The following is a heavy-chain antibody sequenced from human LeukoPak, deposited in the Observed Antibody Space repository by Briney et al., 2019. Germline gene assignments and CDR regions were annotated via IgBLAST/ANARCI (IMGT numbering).Heavy chain of an antibody. CDR3: VRNGRYCLDY. V-gene: IGHV4/OR15-8*01. CDR1: GDFIRSSEW. J-gene: IGHJ4*02. D-gene: IGHD1-14*01. CDR2: FFLSGGP. Sequence: SETLSLTCDVSGDFIRSSEWWSWVRQPPGKGLEWIGQFFLSGGPNYRPSLRSRVTISVDRSKSQFSLKMASVAAADTAIYYCVRNGRYCLDYWGQGTLVTVSS.